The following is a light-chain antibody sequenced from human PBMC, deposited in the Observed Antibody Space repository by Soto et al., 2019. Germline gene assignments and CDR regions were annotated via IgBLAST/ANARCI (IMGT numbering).Light chain of an antibody. J-gene: IGKJ4*01. Sequence: DVQMTQSPSTLSASVGDRVTITCLASQSISYWVAWYQHTPGKAPKLLINKESILESGVPSRFSCSLSGTEFTLTISSLQPDDFATYYCQQYNDYSLAFGGGTKVEIK. CDR3: QQYNDYSLA. CDR2: KES. CDR1: QSISYW. V-gene: IGKV1-5*03.